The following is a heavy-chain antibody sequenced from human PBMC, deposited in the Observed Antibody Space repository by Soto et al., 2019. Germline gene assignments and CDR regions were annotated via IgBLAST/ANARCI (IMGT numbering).Heavy chain of an antibody. CDR3: ARDTTRKAAGTVGTGSFGY. Sequence: SETLSLTCTVSGGSISSGGYYWSWIRQHPGKGLEWIGYIYYSGSTYYNPSLKSRATISVDTSKNQFSLKLSSVTAADTAVYYCARDTTRKAAGTVGTGSFGYWGQGTLVTVSS. J-gene: IGHJ4*02. V-gene: IGHV4-31*03. CDR1: GGSISSGGYY. D-gene: IGHD6-13*01. CDR2: IYYSGST.